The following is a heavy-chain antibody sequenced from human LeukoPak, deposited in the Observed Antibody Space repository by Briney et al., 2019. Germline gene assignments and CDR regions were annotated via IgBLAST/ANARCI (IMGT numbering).Heavy chain of an antibody. CDR2: IYSRGST. CDR3: AREEGLRLLNWFDS. Sequence: SETLSLTCTVSGGPISSGSYYWSWIRQPAGKGLEWIGRIYSRGSTNYNPSLKSRVTVVADTSKNQFSLKLSSVTAADTAVYYCAREEGLRLLNWFDSWGQGTLVTVSS. CDR1: GGPISSGSYY. V-gene: IGHV4-61*02. J-gene: IGHJ5*01. D-gene: IGHD2-21*02.